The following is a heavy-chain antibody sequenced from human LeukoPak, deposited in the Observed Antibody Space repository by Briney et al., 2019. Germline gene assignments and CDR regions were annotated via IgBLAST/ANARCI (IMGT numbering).Heavy chain of an antibody. V-gene: IGHV4-39*01. CDR3: ARPTTTDAFDI. D-gene: IGHD4-17*01. Sequence: SETLSLTCTVSGGSLSSSSYYWGWIRQPPGKGLEWIGSIYYSGNTYYNPSLKSRVTISVDTSKNQFSLKLSSVTAADTAVYYCARPTTTDAFDIWGQGAMVTVSS. CDR2: IYYSGNT. CDR1: GGSLSSSSYY. J-gene: IGHJ3*02.